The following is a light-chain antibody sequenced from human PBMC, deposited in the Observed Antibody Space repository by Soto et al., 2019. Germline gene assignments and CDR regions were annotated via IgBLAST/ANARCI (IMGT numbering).Light chain of an antibody. V-gene: IGKV1-5*01. CDR3: QQYTNTNNPWM. Sequence: DIQVTQSPPTLSASVGGRVTITCRASQTSRTWMAWYQQKPGKAPKLLVYDASTLQSGVASRFSGSGSGTEFTLIISGLQPDDSATYYCQQYTNTNNPWMFGQGTKVDIK. CDR1: QTSRTW. J-gene: IGKJ1*01. CDR2: DAS.